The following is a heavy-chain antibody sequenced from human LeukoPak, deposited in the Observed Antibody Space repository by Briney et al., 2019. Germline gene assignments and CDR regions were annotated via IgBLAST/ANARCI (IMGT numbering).Heavy chain of an antibody. D-gene: IGHD2-2*01. V-gene: IGHV4-61*02. J-gene: IGHJ6*03. CDR2: IYTSGST. CDR1: GGSISSGSYY. Sequence: PSETLSLTCTVSGGSISSGSYYWSWIRQPAGKGLEWIGRIYTSGSTNYNPSLKSRVTISVDTSKNQFSLKLSSVTAADTAVYYCARGLIVVVPAAHDYYYYYYMDVWGKGTTVTVSS. CDR3: ARGLIVVVPAAHDYYYYYYMDV.